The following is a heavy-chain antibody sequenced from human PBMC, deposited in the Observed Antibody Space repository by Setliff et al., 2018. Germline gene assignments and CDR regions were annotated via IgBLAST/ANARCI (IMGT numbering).Heavy chain of an antibody. CDR2: IYTSWSS. J-gene: IGHJ6*03. V-gene: IGHV4-61*09. CDR1: GGSISSAPYY. CDR3: GRTMTYYYLCMDV. Sequence: SETLSLTCTVSGGSISSAPYYWSWIRQPARKGPEWIGHIYTSWSSNYNLSLKSRVTMSIDTSKNQISLRLSSVTAADTAVYYCGRTMTYYYLCMDVWGNGTTVTVSS.